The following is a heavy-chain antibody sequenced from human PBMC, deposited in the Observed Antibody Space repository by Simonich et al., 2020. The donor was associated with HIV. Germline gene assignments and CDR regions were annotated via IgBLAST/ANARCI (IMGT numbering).Heavy chain of an antibody. CDR3: ARLTAGGLGEYFQH. V-gene: IGHV4-34*01. D-gene: IGHD6-13*01. J-gene: IGHJ1*01. CDR1: GGSFSGYY. Sequence: QVQLQQWGSGLLKPSETLSLTCAVYGGSFSGYYWSWIRQPPGKVLEGIGEINHRGSTNDNPSLKGRVTISVDTSKNQLSLKLSSVTAADTAVYYCARLTAGGLGEYFQHWGQGTLVTVSS. CDR2: INHRGST.